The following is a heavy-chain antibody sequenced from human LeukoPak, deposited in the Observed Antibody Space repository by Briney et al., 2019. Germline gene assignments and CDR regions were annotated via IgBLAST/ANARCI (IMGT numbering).Heavy chain of an antibody. CDR2: ISSSGSTI. CDR1: GFTFSSYE. J-gene: IGHJ3*01. D-gene: IGHD1-1*01. Sequence: GGSLRLSCAASGFTFSSYEMNWVRQAPGKGLEWVSYISSSGSTIYYADSVKGRFTISRDSAKISLYLQMNSLRAEDTALYYCARALDYNGAFDVWGQGTMVTVSS. V-gene: IGHV3-48*03. CDR3: ARALDYNGAFDV.